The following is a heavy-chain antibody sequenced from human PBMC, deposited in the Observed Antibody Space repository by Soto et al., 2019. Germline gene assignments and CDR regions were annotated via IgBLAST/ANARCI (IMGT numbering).Heavy chain of an antibody. CDR1: GYTLTELS. Sequence: ASVKVSCKVSGYTLTELSMHWVRQAPGKGLEWMGGFDPEDGETIYAQKFQGRVTMTEDTSTDTAYMELSSLRSEDTAVYYCATHPLTMVRGVIITHYYGMDVWGQGTTVTVSS. CDR3: ATHPLTMVRGVIITHYYGMDV. CDR2: FDPEDGET. V-gene: IGHV1-24*01. J-gene: IGHJ6*02. D-gene: IGHD3-10*01.